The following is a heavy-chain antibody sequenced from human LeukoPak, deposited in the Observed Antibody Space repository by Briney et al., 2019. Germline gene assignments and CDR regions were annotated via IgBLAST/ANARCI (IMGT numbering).Heavy chain of an antibody. J-gene: IGHJ4*02. Sequence: ASVKVSCKASGYTFTIYGISWVRQAPGQGLEWMGWISAYNGNTNYAQKLQGRVTMTTDISTSTAYMELRSLRSDDTAVYYCARGPIMIVVSDYFDYWGQGTLVTVSS. D-gene: IGHD3-22*01. CDR1: GYTFTIYG. CDR3: ARGPIMIVVSDYFDY. CDR2: ISAYNGNT. V-gene: IGHV1-18*01.